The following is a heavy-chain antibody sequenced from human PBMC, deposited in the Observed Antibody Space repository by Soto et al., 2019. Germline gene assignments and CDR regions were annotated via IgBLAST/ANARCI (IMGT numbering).Heavy chain of an antibody. V-gene: IGHV4-4*02. D-gene: IGHD2-21*01. J-gene: IGHJ5*01. CDR3: AKNGLYSIES. CDR2: IYHSGGA. Sequence: SETLSLTCVVSGGSIDTGRNWSWVRQPPGKGLEWIGQIYHSGGADYNPSLKSPVTISVDKSKSQLTLSLTSVTAADTAVYYCAKNGLYSIESWGQGTLVTVSS. CDR1: GGSIDTGRN.